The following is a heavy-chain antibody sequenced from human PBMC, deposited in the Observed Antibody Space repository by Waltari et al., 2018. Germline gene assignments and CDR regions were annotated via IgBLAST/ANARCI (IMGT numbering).Heavy chain of an antibody. V-gene: IGHV1-69*13. Sequence: QVQLVQSGAEVKKPGSSVKVSCKASGGTFSSYAISWVRQAPGQGLEWMGGSIPIFGTANYAQKFQGRVTITADDSTSTADMGLSSLRSEDTAVYYCATRSGGLHYYYYYGMDVWGQGTTVTVSS. CDR1: GGTFSSYA. CDR2: SIPIFGTA. J-gene: IGHJ6*02. CDR3: ATRSGGLHYYYYYGMDV. D-gene: IGHD6-19*01.